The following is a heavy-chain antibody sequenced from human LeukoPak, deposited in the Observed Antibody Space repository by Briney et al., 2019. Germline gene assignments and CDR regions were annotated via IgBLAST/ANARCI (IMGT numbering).Heavy chain of an antibody. V-gene: IGHV3-48*03. D-gene: IGHD3-22*01. J-gene: IGHJ4*02. CDR3: ARSPESGYYDSSGYSFDY. CDR1: GFTFSSYE. Sequence: GGSLILSCSASGFTFSSYEMNWVRQAPGQGVECVSYIGSSGSTIYYADYVKGRFTISRDNAKNSLYLQMNSLRAEDTAVYYCARSPESGYYDSSGYSFDYWGQGTLVTVSS. CDR2: IGSSGSTI.